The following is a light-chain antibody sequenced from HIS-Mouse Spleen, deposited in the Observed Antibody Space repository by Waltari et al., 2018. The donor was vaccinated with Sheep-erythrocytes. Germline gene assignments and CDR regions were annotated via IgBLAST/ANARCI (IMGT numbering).Light chain of an antibody. V-gene: IGLV2-8*01. J-gene: IGLJ3*02. CDR3: SSYAGSNNWV. CDR1: SRDGGGYNY. CDR2: EVS. Sequence: QSALTQPPSASGSPGQSVTISCTGTSRDGGGYNYFSWYQQHPGKAPKLMIYEVSKRPSGVPDRFSGSKSGNTASLTVSGLQAEDEADYYCSSYAGSNNWVFGGGTKLTVL.